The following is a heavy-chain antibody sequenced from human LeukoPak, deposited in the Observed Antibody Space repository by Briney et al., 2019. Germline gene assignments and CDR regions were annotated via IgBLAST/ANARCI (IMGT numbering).Heavy chain of an antibody. Sequence: GGSLRLSCAASRFTFSSYAMSWVRQAPGKGLEWVSAISGSGGRTYYADSVKGRFTISRDNSKNTLSLRMNSLRDEDTATYYCAKEVYCGRDCYNPGYGVDVWGQGTTVTVSS. J-gene: IGHJ6*02. CDR3: AKEVYCGRDCYNPGYGVDV. V-gene: IGHV3-23*01. D-gene: IGHD2-21*02. CDR2: ISGSGGRT. CDR1: RFTFSSYA.